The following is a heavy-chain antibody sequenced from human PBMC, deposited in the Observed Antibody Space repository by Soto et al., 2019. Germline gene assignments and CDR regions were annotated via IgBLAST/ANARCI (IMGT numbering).Heavy chain of an antibody. D-gene: IGHD3-10*01. CDR2: ISYDGSNK. CDR1: GVSVRSYA. Sequence: WSRELGCAASGVSVRSYAMHGVRQAPGKGLEWVAVISYDGSNKYYADSVKGRFTISRDNSKNTLYLQMNSLRAEDTAVYYCARDPNRYGSGSSSNWFDPWGQGTLVTVSS. J-gene: IGHJ5*02. CDR3: ARDPNRYGSGSSSNWFDP. V-gene: IGHV3-30-3*01.